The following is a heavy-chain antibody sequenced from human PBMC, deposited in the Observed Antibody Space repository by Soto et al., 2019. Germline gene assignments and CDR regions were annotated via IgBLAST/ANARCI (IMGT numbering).Heavy chain of an antibody. CDR3: ARVFGDPSGKNDFDY. CDR2: IWYDGSNK. CDR1: GFTFSSYG. V-gene: IGHV3-33*01. Sequence: GGSLRLSCAASGFTFSSYGMHWVRQAPGKGLEWVAVIWYDGSNKYYADSVKGRFTISRDNSKNTLYLQMNSLRAEDTAVYYCARVFGDPSGKNDFDYWGQGTLVTVSS. J-gene: IGHJ4*02. D-gene: IGHD3-10*01.